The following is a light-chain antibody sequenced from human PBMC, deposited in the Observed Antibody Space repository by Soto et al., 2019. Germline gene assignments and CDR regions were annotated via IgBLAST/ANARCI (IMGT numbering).Light chain of an antibody. J-gene: IGKJ1*01. CDR1: QSVSSDS. CDR3: QQYGSAPRT. Sequence: EIVLTQSPGTLSLSPGERAILSCRASQSVSSDSLAWYRQKPGQAPRVLVYDASSRATGIPDRFSGSGSGTDFTLTISRLEHEDFAVDYCQQYGSAPRTCGQGTKVEIK. CDR2: DAS. V-gene: IGKV3-20*01.